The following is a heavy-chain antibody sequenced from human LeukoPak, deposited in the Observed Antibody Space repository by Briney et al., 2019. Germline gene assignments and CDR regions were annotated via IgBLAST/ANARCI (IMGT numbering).Heavy chain of an antibody. CDR1: GGTFSSFS. Sequence: SVKVSCKASGGTFSSFSVSWVRQAPGQGLEWMGGIIPIFGTANYAQKFQGRVTITADESTSTAYMELSSLRSEDTAVYYCARLDEYSSSSRYYGMDVWGQGTTVTVSS. CDR3: ARLDEYSSSSRYYGMDV. D-gene: IGHD6-6*01. V-gene: IGHV1-69*13. CDR2: IIPIFGTA. J-gene: IGHJ6*02.